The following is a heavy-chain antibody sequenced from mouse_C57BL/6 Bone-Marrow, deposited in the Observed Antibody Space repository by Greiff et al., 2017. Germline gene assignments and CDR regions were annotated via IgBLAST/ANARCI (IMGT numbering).Heavy chain of an antibody. CDR2: ISNLAYSI. Sequence: EVQLVESGGGLVQPGGSLKLSCAASGFTFSDYGMAWVRQAPRKGPEWVAFISNLAYSIYYADTVTGRFTISRENAKNTLYLEMSSLRSEDTAMYYCARHGQYYFDYWGQGTTLTVSS. CDR1: GFTFSDYG. CDR3: ARHGQYYFDY. V-gene: IGHV5-15*01. J-gene: IGHJ2*01.